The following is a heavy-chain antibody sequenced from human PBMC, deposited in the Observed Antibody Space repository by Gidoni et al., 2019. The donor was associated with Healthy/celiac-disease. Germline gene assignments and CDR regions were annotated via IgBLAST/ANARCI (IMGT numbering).Heavy chain of an antibody. J-gene: IGHJ6*03. V-gene: IGHV3-23*01. CDR3: AKCPRSVLLGPDTNYYYYYMDV. CDR1: GFTFSSYA. D-gene: IGHD2-8*02. CDR2: ISGSGGST. Sequence: EVQLLESAGGLLQPGGSLRLSCAASGFTFSSYAMSWVRQAPGKGLEWVSAISGSGGSTYYADSVKGRFTISRDNSKNTLYRQMNSLRAEDTAVYYCAKCPRSVLLGPDTNYYYYYMDVWGKGTTVTVSS.